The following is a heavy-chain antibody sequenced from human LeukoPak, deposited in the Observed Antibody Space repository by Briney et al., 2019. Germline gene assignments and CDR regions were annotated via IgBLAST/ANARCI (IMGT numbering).Heavy chain of an antibody. V-gene: IGHV3-9*01. D-gene: IGHD1-1*01. CDR3: AKGKSYWNYFDY. CDR2: ISWNSGSI. Sequence: GGSLRLSCAASGFTFDDYAMHWVRQAPGEGLEWVSGISWNSGSIGYADSVKGRFTISRDNANNSLYLQMNSLRAEDTALYYCAKGKSYWNYFDYWGQGTLVTVSS. J-gene: IGHJ4*02. CDR1: GFTFDDYA.